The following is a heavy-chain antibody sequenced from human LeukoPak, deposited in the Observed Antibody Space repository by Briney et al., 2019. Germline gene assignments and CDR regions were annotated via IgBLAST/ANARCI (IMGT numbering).Heavy chain of an antibody. J-gene: IGHJ6*02. V-gene: IGHV3-33*01. CDR2: IRYDGSNK. CDR1: GFTFGSYG. CDR3: ARGSVREYYYYYGMDV. Sequence: PGGSLRLSCAASGFTFGSYGMHWVRQAPGKGLEWVAVIRYDGSNKYYADSVKGRFTISRDNSKNTLYLQMNSLRAEDTAVYYCARGSVREYYYYYGMDVWGQGTTVTVSS. D-gene: IGHD3-10*01.